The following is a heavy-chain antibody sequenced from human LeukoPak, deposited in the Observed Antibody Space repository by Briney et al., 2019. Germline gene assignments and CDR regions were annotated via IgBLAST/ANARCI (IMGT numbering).Heavy chain of an antibody. J-gene: IGHJ5*02. V-gene: IGHV4-59*12. Sequence: SETLSLTCTVSGGSISSYYWSWIRQPPGKGLEWIGYIYYSGSTNYNPSLKSRVTISVDTSKNQFSLKLSSVTAADTAVYYCARVTMVRGVRISSAFDPWGQGTLVTVSS. CDR1: GGSISSYY. D-gene: IGHD3-10*01. CDR3: ARVTMVRGVRISSAFDP. CDR2: IYYSGST.